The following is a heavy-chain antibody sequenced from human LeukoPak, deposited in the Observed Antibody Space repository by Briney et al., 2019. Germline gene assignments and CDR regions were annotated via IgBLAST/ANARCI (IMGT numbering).Heavy chain of an antibody. CDR3: ARNFNFWSGLDY. CDR1: GGSFSGYY. Sequence: PSETLSLTCAVYGGSFSGYYWSWIRQPPGKGLEWIGEINHSGSTNYNPSLKSRATISVDTSKNQFSLKLSSVTAADTAVYYCARNFNFWSGLDYWGQGTLVTVSS. J-gene: IGHJ4*02. D-gene: IGHD3-3*01. CDR2: INHSGST. V-gene: IGHV4-34*01.